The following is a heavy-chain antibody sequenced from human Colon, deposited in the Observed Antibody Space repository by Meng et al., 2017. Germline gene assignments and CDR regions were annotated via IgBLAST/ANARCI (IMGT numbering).Heavy chain of an antibody. J-gene: IGHJ5*02. CDR1: GGAFSGFY. V-gene: IGHV4-34*02. CDR3: ATGLRHGDWFDP. D-gene: IGHD4-17*01. CDR2: IDHFGIS. Sequence: QGQNKPGGAGLLKPSETLSLPCAVSGGAFSGFYWSWIRQPPGKGLEWIGEIDHFGISNYNSSLKGRLTMSVDTSKKQISLTLTSVTAADTAVYYCATGLRHGDWFDPWGPGTLVTVSS.